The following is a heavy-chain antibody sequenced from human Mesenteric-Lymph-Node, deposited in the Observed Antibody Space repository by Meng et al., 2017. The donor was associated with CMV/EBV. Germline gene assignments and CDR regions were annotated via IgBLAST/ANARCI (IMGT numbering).Heavy chain of an antibody. CDR2: ISFDRSNK. J-gene: IGHJ4*02. CDR3: ARVEDYYDFYFFDY. V-gene: IGHV3-30*04. Sequence: GESLKISCAASGFTFNSYPMHWVRQAPGKGLEWVAVISFDRSNKYYADSVKGRFTISRDNSKKTLYLQMNSLRPEDTAVYYCARVEDYYDFYFFDYWGQGTLVTVSS. D-gene: IGHD3-22*01. CDR1: GFTFNSYP.